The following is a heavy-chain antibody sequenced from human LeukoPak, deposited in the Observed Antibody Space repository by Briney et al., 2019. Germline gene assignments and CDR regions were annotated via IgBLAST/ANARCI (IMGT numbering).Heavy chain of an antibody. CDR3: ARGPLSCSISTCPRGWFDP. CDR2: IYYSGSP. J-gene: IGHJ5*02. D-gene: IGHD2-2*01. Sequence: PSETLSLTCTVSGGSISSYYWSWVRQPPGKGLEWHGYIYYSGSPNYNPSRKSRVTISVDTSKNQFCLKLSSVTAADTAVYYCARGPLSCSISTCPRGWFDPWGQGSLVTVSS. CDR1: GGSISSYY. V-gene: IGHV4-59*12.